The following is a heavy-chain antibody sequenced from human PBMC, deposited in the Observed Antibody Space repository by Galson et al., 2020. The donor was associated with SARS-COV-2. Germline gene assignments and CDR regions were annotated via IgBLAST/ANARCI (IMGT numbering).Heavy chain of an antibody. D-gene: IGHD3-3*01. Sequence: SVKVSCKASGGTFSSYAISWVRQAPGQGLEWMGGIIPIFGTANYAQKFQGRVTITADESTSTAYMELSSLRSEDTAVYYCASPMSGYYTPPLGLDYYGMDVWGQGTTVTVSS. V-gene: IGHV1-69*13. CDR3: ASPMSGYYTPPLGLDYYGMDV. J-gene: IGHJ6*02. CDR1: GGTFSSYA. CDR2: IIPIFGTA.